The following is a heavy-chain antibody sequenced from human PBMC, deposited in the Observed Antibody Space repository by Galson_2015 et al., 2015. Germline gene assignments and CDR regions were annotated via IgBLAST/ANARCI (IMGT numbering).Heavy chain of an antibody. V-gene: IGHV1-2*04. D-gene: IGHD2-2*01. J-gene: IGHJ6*02. CDR2: INPDSGGT. CDR1: GYTFTGYY. CDR3: ARDRCISASCYENHYHGMDV. Sequence: SVKVSCKASGYTFTGYYMHWVRQAPGQGLEWMVWINPDSGGTTYAQKFQGCVTMTSDTSISTVYMELSRLTSDDTAVYYCARDRCISASCYENHYHGMDVWGQGTPVTVAS.